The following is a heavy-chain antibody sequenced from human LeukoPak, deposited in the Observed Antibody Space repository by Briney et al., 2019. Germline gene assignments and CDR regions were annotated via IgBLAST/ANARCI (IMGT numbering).Heavy chain of an antibody. CDR3: AKDLTDIVVVPAATGDY. V-gene: IGHV3-30*02. Sequence: HSGGSLRLSCAASGFTFSSYGMHWVRQAPGKGLEWVAFILYDGSNKYYADSVKGRFTISRDNSKNTLYLQMNSLRAEDTAVYYCAKDLTDIVVVPAATGDYWGQGTLVTVSS. CDR1: GFTFSSYG. CDR2: ILYDGSNK. J-gene: IGHJ4*02. D-gene: IGHD2-2*01.